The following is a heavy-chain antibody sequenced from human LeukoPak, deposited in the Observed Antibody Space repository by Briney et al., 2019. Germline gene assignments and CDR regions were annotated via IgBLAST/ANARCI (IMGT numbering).Heavy chain of an antibody. D-gene: IGHD3-10*01. Sequence: SETLSLTCAVYGGSFSGYYWSWIRQPPGKGLEWIGEINHSGSTNYNPSLKSRVTISVDTSKNQFSLKLSSVTAADTAVYYCARVKMIMVRGVITRQTPRPIDYWGQGTLVTVSS. J-gene: IGHJ4*02. CDR3: ARVKMIMVRGVITRQTPRPIDY. CDR1: GGSFSGYY. CDR2: INHSGST. V-gene: IGHV4-34*01.